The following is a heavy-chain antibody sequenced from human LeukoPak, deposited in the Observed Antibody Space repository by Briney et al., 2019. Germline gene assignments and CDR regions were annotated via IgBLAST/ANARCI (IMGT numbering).Heavy chain of an antibody. D-gene: IGHD3-10*01. CDR3: ARDQTQIWFGEGLCYFDY. V-gene: IGHV1-18*01. J-gene: IGHJ4*02. CDR1: GYTFTTYG. CDR2: ISAYNGDT. Sequence: GASVKVSCKASGYTFTTYGISWVRQAPVQGLEWMGWISAYNGDTKYVQKLQVRVTMTTDTSTSTAYMELRSLTSDDTAVYYCARDQTQIWFGEGLCYFDYWGQGTLVTVSS.